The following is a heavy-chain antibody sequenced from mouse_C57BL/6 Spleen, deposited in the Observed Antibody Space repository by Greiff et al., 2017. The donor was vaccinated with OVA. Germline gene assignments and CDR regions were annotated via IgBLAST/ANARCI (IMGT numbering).Heavy chain of an antibody. CDR2: IWTGGGT. Sequence: VQLVESGPGLVAPSQSLSITCTVSGFSLTSYAISWVRQPPGKGLEWLGVIWTGGGTNYNSALKSRLSISKDNSKSQVFLKMNSLQTDDTARYYCARNGDGYPYGYFDVWGTGTTVTVSS. J-gene: IGHJ1*03. CDR3: ARNGDGYPYGYFDV. CDR1: GFSLTSYA. V-gene: IGHV2-9-1*01. D-gene: IGHD2-3*01.